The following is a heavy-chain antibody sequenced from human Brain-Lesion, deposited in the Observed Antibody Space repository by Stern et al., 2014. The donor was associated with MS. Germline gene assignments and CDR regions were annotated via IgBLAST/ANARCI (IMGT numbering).Heavy chain of an antibody. V-gene: IGHV3-43D*03. D-gene: IGHD2-21*01. J-gene: IGHJ4*02. CDR2: ITWDGGST. Sequence: VQLVESGGVVVQPGGSLRLSCAASGFTFDDYAMHWVRQAPGQGLEWVSLITWDGGSTSYTDSVKGRFSISRDNRKSFLYLQMNSLRPEDTALYYCAGGLGFWGRGTLVTVSS. CDR3: AGGLGF. CDR1: GFTFDDYA.